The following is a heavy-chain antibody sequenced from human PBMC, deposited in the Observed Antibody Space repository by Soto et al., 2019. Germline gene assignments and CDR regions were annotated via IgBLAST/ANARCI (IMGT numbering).Heavy chain of an antibody. V-gene: IGHV3-7*03. CDR2: IKQDGSEK. Sequence: GESLKISCAASGFTFSSYWMSWVRQAPGKGLEWVANIKQDGSEKYYVDSVKGRFTISRDNAKNSVYLQMNSLRAEDTAVYYCARGGERVGATSSYWGQGTLVTVSS. D-gene: IGHD1-26*01. J-gene: IGHJ4*02. CDR3: ARGGERVGATSSY. CDR1: GFTFSSYW.